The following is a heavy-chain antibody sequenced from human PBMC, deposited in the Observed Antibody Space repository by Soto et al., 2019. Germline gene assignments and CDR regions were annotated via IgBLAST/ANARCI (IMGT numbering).Heavy chain of an antibody. V-gene: IGHV4-31*03. J-gene: IGHJ4*02. CDR1: GGSIISGYY. CDR2: IYYSGST. CDR3: ARAKGIDQFDY. Sequence: PSETLSLICTVSGGSIISGYYWSWIRQHPGKGLEWIGYIYYSGSTYYNPSLKSRVTISVDTSKNQFSLKLSSVTAADTAVYYCARAKGIDQFDYWGQGTLVTVSS.